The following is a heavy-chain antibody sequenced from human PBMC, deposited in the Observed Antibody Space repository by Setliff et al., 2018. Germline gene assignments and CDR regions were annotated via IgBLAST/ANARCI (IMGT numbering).Heavy chain of an antibody. J-gene: IGHJ4*02. V-gene: IGHV1-18*04. CDR2: INPNNGDT. CDR1: GYTFTGYY. CDR3: ARHGDASFYYDILTGHSPPYYFDY. Sequence: GASVKVSCKASGYTFTGYYFHWVRQAPGQGLEWMGWINPNNGDTNYAQKVQGRVSMTTHTSTSTAYMELRSLRSDDTAVYYCARHGDASFYYDILTGHSPPYYFDYWGQGTLVTVSS. D-gene: IGHD3-9*01.